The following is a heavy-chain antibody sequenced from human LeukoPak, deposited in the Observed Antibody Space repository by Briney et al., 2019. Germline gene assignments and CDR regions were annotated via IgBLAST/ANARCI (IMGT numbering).Heavy chain of an antibody. D-gene: IGHD3-22*01. CDR3: AKDQIVVVTAPFDY. V-gene: IGHV3-23*01. CDR1: GFTFSTYV. Sequence: GGSLRLSCAASGFTFSTYVVNWVRQAPGKGLEWVSAISGSGGNTYYADSVKGRFTISRDNSKNTLYLQMSSLRVEDTAVYYCAKDQIVVVTAPFDYWGQGTLVTVSS. J-gene: IGHJ4*02. CDR2: ISGSGGNT.